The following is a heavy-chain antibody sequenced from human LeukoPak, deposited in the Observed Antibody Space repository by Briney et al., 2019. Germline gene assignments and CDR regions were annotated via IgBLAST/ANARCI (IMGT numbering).Heavy chain of an antibody. CDR1: GGSISTYY. D-gene: IGHD6-13*01. CDR3: ARGVYIAAAQYGF. Sequence: SETLSLTCTVSGGSISTYYWNWIRQPPGKGLEWIGYIYYSGATNYNPSLKSRVTISVDTSKNQFSLKPSSVTAADTAVYYCARGVYIAAAQYGFWGQGTLVTVSS. J-gene: IGHJ4*02. CDR2: IYYSGAT. V-gene: IGHV4-59*01.